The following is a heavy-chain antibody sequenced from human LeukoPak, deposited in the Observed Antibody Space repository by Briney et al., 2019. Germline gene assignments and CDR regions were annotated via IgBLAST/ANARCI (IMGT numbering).Heavy chain of an antibody. CDR1: GFPFSSYR. V-gene: IGHV3-48*04. D-gene: IGHD1-7*01. Sequence: GGSLRLSCAVPGFPFSSYRMSGVRQTPGEGLEWLSYLTQTGGPIHCADSVNGRFTIHRDNAENSLSMQIHSLSPEDTAIYYCARVNYVSSGWGAPFDCWGQGTLVTASS. J-gene: IGHJ4*02. CDR3: ARVNYVSSGWGAPFDC. CDR2: LTQTGGPI.